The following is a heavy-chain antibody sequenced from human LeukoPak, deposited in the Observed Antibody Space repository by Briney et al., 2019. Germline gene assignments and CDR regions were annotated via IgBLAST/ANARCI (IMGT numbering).Heavy chain of an antibody. CDR2: IYYSGST. D-gene: IGHD1-26*01. Sequence: SETLSLTCTVSGGSISSYYWSWVRQPPGKGLEWIGYIYYSGSTNYNPSLKSRVTISVDSSKNQFSLKLSSVTAADTAVYYCASEGSLSAFDIWGQGTMVTVSS. V-gene: IGHV4-59*01. CDR3: ASEGSLSAFDI. CDR1: GGSISSYY. J-gene: IGHJ3*02.